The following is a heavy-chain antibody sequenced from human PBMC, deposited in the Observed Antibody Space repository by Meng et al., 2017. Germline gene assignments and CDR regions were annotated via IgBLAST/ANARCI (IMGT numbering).Heavy chain of an antibody. CDR3: ARDWNPWIQLWTTYYYYGMDV. V-gene: IGHV3-74*01. D-gene: IGHD5-18*01. CDR1: GFTFSSYW. J-gene: IGHJ6*02. Sequence: GESLKISRAASGFTFSSYWMHWVRQAPGKGLVWVSRINSDGSSTSYADSVKGRFTISRDNAKNTLYLQMNSLRAEDTAVYYCARDWNPWIQLWTTYYYYGMDVWGQGTTVTVSS. CDR2: INSDGSST.